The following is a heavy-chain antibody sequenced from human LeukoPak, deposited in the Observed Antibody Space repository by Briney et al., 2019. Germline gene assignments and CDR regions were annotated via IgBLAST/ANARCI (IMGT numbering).Heavy chain of an antibody. CDR2: IIPIFGTA. V-gene: IGHV1-69*01. CDR1: GGTFSSYA. CDR3: AREIGHSGYAGAFDY. D-gene: IGHD5-12*01. J-gene: IGHJ4*02. Sequence: SVKVSCKASGGTFSSYAISWVRPAPGQGLEWMEGIIPIFGTANYAQKFQGRVTNTADESTSTAYMELSSLRSEDTAVYYCAREIGHSGYAGAFDYRGQGTLVTVSS.